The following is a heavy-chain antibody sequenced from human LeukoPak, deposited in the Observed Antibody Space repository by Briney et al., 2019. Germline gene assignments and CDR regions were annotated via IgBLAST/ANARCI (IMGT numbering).Heavy chain of an antibody. J-gene: IGHJ4*02. CDR1: GFIFRKYV. Sequence: PGGSLILSCAASGFIFRKYVMSWVRQAPGKGLEWVSAITSGGTSTYYADSVKGRFTISRDNSKNTLYLQMNSPRTDDTAVYYCARAPRSWGFDYWGQGTLVTVSS. CDR3: ARAPRSWGFDY. CDR2: ITSGGTST. V-gene: IGHV3-23*01. D-gene: IGHD7-27*01.